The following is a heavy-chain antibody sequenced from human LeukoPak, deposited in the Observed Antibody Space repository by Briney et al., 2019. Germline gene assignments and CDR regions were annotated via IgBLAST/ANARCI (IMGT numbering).Heavy chain of an antibody. CDR2: ISYDGSNK. CDR1: GFTFSSCG. Sequence: PGGSLRLSCAASGFTFSSCGMHWVRQAPGKGLEWVAVISYDGSNKHYADSVKGRFTISRDNSKNTLYLQMNSLRAEDTAVYYCAKGLTVVYIDYWGQGTLVTVSS. J-gene: IGHJ4*02. CDR3: AKGLTVVYIDY. D-gene: IGHD4-23*01. V-gene: IGHV3-30*18.